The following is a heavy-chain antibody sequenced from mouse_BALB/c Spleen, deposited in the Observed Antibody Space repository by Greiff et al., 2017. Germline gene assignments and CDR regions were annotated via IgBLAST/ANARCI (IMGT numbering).Heavy chain of an antibody. V-gene: IGHV5-6*03. CDR2: ISSGGSYT. CDR3: ARDPDAMDY. J-gene: IGHJ4*01. Sequence: EVKLMESGGGLVKPGGSLKLSCAASGFTFSSYGMSWVRQTPDKRLEWVATISSGGSYTYYPDSVKGRFTISRDNAKNTLYLQMSSLKSEDTAMYYCARDPDAMDYWGQGTSVTVSS. CDR1: GFTFSSYG.